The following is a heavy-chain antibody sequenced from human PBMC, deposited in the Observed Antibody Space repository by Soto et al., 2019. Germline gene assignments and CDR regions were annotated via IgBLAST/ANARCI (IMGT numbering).Heavy chain of an antibody. D-gene: IGHD3-10*01. V-gene: IGHV1-24*01. CDR2: FDPEDGET. CDR3: ATVETGFGELLPGGYYYYYMDV. J-gene: IGHJ6*03. CDR1: GYTLTELS. Sequence: ASVKVSCKVSGYTLTELSMHWVRQAPGKGLEWMGGFDPEDGETIYAQKFQGRVTMTEDTSTDTAYMELSSLGSEDKAVYYCATVETGFGELLPGGYYYYYMDVWGKGTTVTVSS.